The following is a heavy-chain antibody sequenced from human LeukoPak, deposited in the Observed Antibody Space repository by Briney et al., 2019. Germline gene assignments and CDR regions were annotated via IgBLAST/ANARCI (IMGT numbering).Heavy chain of an antibody. D-gene: IGHD5-12*01. CDR1: GYTFTGYY. J-gene: IGHJ6*03. CDR3: ARGYSGYLNPYYYMDV. CDR2: INPNCGGT. V-gene: IGHV1-2*02. Sequence: ASVKVSCKASGYTFTGYYMHWVRQAPGQGLEWMGWINPNCGGTNYAQKFQGRVTMTRDTSISTAYMELSRLRSDDTAVYYCARGYSGYLNPYYYMDVWGKGTTVTVSS.